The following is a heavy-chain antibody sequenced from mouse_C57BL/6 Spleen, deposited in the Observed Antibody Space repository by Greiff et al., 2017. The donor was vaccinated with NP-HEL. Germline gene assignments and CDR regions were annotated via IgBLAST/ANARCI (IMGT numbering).Heavy chain of an antibody. J-gene: IGHJ3*01. CDR2: INPSTGGT. D-gene: IGHD2-1*01. Sequence: VQLQQSGPELVKPGASVKISCKASGYSFTGYYMNWVKQSPEKSLEWIGEINPSTGGTTYNQKLKAKATLTVDKSSSTAYMQLKSLTSEDSAVYYCARGNYDAWFAYWGQGALVTVSA. CDR3: ARGNYDAWFAY. V-gene: IGHV1-42*01. CDR1: GYSFTGYY.